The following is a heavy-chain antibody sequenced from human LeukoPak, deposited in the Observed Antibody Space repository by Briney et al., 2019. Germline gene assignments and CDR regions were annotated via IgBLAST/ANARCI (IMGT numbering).Heavy chain of an antibody. CDR2: MYLSGTT. V-gene: IGHV4-4*02. CDR1: GDSINSLDL. J-gene: IGHJ4*02. Sequence: SGTLSLTCTVSGDSINSLDLWSWVGQPPGKGLEWIGEMYLSGTTHSNPSVKSRVTISIDKSKNHFFLNLSSVTAADTAVYYCAGLVGRYSSGLYYYYFDYWGQGTLVTVSS. D-gene: IGHD3-22*01. CDR3: AGLVGRYSSGLYYYYFDY.